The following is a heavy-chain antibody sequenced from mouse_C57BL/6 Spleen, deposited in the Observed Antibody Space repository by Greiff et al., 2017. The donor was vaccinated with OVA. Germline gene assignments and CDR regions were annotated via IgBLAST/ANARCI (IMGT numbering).Heavy chain of an antibody. CDR1: GYTFTSYW. J-gene: IGHJ4*01. CDR2: IDPNSGGT. V-gene: IGHV1-72*01. Sequence: QVQLQQPGAELVKPGASVKLSCKASGYTFTSYWMNWVKQRPGRGLEWIGRIDPNSGGTKYNEKFKSKATLTVYKPSSTAYMQLSSLTSEDSAVYYCAREAYYGSSYGGYYAIDYWGQGTSVTVSS. CDR3: AREAYYGSSYGGYYAIDY. D-gene: IGHD1-1*01.